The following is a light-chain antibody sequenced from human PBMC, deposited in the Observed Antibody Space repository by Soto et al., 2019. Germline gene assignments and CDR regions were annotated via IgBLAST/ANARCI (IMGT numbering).Light chain of an antibody. CDR1: ESVSTN. V-gene: IGKV3-15*01. J-gene: IGKJ1*01. CDR3: QQYSIWRT. CDR2: GAS. Sequence: EIVMTQSPATLSLSPGERATLSCRASESVSTNLAWYQQKAGQAPRLLIYGASTRATSIPARFSGSGSGTEFTLTISSLQSEDFAVYYCQQYSIWRTFGQGTKVEIK.